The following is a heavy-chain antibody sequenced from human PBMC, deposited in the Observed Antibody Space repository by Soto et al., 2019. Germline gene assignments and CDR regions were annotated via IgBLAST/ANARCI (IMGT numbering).Heavy chain of an antibody. CDR2: IYYSGST. D-gene: IGHD3-22*01. CDR3: ARGREYYYDSSGFDY. Sequence: LSITCTVSGGSISSGVYYWSWIRQHPGKGLEWIGYIYYSGSTYYNPSLKSRVTISVDTSKNQFSLKLSSVTAADTAVYYCARGREYYYDSSGFDYWGQGTLVTVSS. J-gene: IGHJ4*02. CDR1: GGSISSGVYY. V-gene: IGHV4-31*03.